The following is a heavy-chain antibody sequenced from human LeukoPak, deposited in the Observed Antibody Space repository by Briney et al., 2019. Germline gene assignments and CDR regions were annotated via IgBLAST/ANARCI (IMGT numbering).Heavy chain of an antibody. CDR2: TYYRSKWSF. CDR3: ARGKYTSFDN. Sequence: SQTLSLTCAISGDSLFTNSVAWNWIRQSPSRGLEWLGRTYYRSKWSFEYAVSVKSRITINADTSKNQFSLQLNSGTPEDTAVYYCARGKYTSFDNWGQGTLVTVSS. J-gene: IGHJ4*02. D-gene: IGHD2-2*01. CDR1: GDSLFTNSVA. V-gene: IGHV6-1*01.